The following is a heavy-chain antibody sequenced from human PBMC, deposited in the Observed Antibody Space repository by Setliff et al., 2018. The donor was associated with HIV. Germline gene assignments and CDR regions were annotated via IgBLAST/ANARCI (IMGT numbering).Heavy chain of an antibody. Sequence: SETLSLTCTVTGGSISSSSHYWGWIRQPPGKGLEWVGSIYYSGSTYYNPSLKSQVTISLDTSKNQLSLKLSSVTAADTAVYYCASYYRVSGWYQEASWFFDLWGRGTLVTVSS. V-gene: IGHV4-39*01. CDR1: GGSISSSSHY. CDR3: ASYYRVSGWYQEASWFFDL. D-gene: IGHD6-19*01. CDR2: IYYSGST. J-gene: IGHJ2*01.